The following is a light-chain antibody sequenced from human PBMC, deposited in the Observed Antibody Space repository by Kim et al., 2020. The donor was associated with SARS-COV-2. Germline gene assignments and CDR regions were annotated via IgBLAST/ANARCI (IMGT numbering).Light chain of an antibody. CDR3: QQRSDWPLT. J-gene: IGKJ4*01. CDR2: DAS. Sequence: LSLGERATLSCRASQSVSSSLAWYQQKPGQAPRLLSYDASQRAPGIPARFSGSGSGTDFTLTISSLEPEEFAVYYCQQRSDWPLTFGGGTKVDIK. V-gene: IGKV3-11*01. CDR1: QSVSSS.